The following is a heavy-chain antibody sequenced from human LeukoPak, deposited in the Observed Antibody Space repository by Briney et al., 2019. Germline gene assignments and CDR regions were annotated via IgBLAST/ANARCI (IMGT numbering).Heavy chain of an antibody. D-gene: IGHD3-9*01. CDR3: ANVRYFDWYYFDY. Sequence: GGSLRLSCAASGFXFSRYPIHWVRQAPGKGLEWVSGISGSGSLTYYADSVKGRFTISRDNSKTTLYLQMNSLRVDDTAVYYCANVRYFDWYYFDYWGQGTLVTVSS. J-gene: IGHJ4*02. CDR1: GFXFSRYP. V-gene: IGHV3-23*01. CDR2: ISGSGSLT.